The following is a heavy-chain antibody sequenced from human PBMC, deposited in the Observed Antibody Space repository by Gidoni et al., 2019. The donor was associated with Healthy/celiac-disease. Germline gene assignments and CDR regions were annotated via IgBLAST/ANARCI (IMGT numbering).Heavy chain of an antibody. CDR3: ARAPRPPFTAFGVVITPAYYYYGMDV. D-gene: IGHD3-3*01. Sequence: QVQLQQWGAGLLKPSEPLSLTCAVYGGSFSGYYWSWIRQPPGKGLEWIGEINHSGSTNYNPSLKSRVTISVDTSKNQFSLKLSSVTAADTAVYYCARAPRPPFTAFGVVITPAYYYYGMDVWGQGTTVTVSS. CDR2: INHSGST. J-gene: IGHJ6*02. CDR1: GGSFSGYY. V-gene: IGHV4-34*01.